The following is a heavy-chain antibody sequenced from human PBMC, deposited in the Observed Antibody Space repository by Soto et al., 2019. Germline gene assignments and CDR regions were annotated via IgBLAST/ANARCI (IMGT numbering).Heavy chain of an antibody. CDR1: GGSFGGYY. Sequence: TLSLTCAVYGGSFGGYYWSWIRQPPGKGLEWIGEINHSGSTNYNPSLKSRVTISVDTSKNQFSLKLSSVTAADTAVYYCARRGDYFDYWGQGTLVTVSS. J-gene: IGHJ4*02. D-gene: IGHD3-10*01. CDR2: INHSGST. V-gene: IGHV4-34*01. CDR3: ARRGDYFDY.